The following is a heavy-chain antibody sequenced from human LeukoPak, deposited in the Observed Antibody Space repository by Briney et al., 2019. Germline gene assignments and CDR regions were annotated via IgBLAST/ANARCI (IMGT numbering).Heavy chain of an antibody. Sequence: QPGGSLRLSCAASGFAVSNNYMTWVRQAPGKGLEWVSVIYKDGSTYYADSVKGRFTISRDNSKNTVYLQMNSLRAEDTAVYYCARDKGADEGSKFDYWGQGTLVTVSS. D-gene: IGHD1-26*01. CDR3: ARDKGADEGSKFDY. J-gene: IGHJ4*02. V-gene: IGHV3-53*01. CDR2: IYKDGST. CDR1: GFAVSNNY.